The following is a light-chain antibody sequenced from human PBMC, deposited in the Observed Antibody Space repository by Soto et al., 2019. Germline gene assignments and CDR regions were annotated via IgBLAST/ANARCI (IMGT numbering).Light chain of an antibody. CDR2: EVS. V-gene: IGLV2-14*01. CDR1: SSDVGGYNY. J-gene: IGLJ3*02. CDR3: SSYTSSSTWV. Sequence: QSVLTQPASVSGSPGQSITISCTGTSSDVGGYNYVSWYQHHPGKAPKLMIYEVSYRPSGVSSRFSGSKSANTASLTISGLQAEDEADYYCSSYTSSSTWVFGGGTKLTVL.